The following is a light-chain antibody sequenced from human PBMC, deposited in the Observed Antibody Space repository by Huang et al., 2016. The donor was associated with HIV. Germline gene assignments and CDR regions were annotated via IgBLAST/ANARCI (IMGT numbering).Light chain of an antibody. CDR3: QQYGRSPYA. CDR1: QSVNSRS. Sequence: DIVLTQSPGTLSLSPGERVTLSCRASQSVNSRSLAWYQQRRGQAPRHLSYDVSSRATGIPDRCIGSGSGTDFTLTISRLEPEDFAVYYCQQYGRSPYAFGQGTKLEIK. V-gene: IGKV3-20*01. CDR2: DVS. J-gene: IGKJ2*01.